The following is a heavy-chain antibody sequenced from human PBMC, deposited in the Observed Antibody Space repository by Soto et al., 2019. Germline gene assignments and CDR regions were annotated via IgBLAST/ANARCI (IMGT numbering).Heavy chain of an antibody. CDR3: ARAGFVAGHGRGLDY. J-gene: IGHJ4*02. Sequence: QVQLVQSGAEVKKPGSSVKVSCKASGGTFSSYTISWVRQAPGQGLEWMGRIIPILGIANYAQKFQGRVTITADKSTSTAYMELSSLRSEDKAVYYCARAGFVAGHGRGLDYWGQGTLVPVSS. V-gene: IGHV1-69*02. D-gene: IGHD6-19*01. CDR2: IIPILGIA. CDR1: GGTFSSYT.